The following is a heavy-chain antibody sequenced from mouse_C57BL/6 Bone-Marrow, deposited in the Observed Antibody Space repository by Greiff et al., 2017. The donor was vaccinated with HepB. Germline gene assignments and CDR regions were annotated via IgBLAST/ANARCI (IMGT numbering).Heavy chain of an antibody. J-gene: IGHJ4*01. V-gene: IGHV5-6*02. CDR1: GFTFSSYG. CDR2: ISSGGSYT. Sequence: EVKLEESGGDLVKPGGSLKLSCAASGFTFSSYGMSWVRQTPDKRLEWVATISSGGSYTYYPDSVKGRFTISRDNAKNTLYLQMSSLKSEDTAMYYCARQMITTDYYAMDYWGQGTSVTVSS. D-gene: IGHD2-4*01. CDR3: ARQMITTDYYAMDY.